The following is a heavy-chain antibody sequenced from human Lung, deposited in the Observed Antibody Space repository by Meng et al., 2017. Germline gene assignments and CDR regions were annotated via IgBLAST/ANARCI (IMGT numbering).Heavy chain of an antibody. CDR1: RFTVSSNY. CDR3: ARDLRITGTTGYYYYYGMDV. D-gene: IGHD1-7*01. J-gene: IGHJ6*02. Sequence: GESLKISCAASRFTVSSNYMSWVRQAPGKGLEWVSVIYSGGSTYYADSVKGRFTISRDNSKNTLYLQMNSLRAEDTAVYYCARDLRITGTTGYYYYYGMDVWGQGTTVTVSS. V-gene: IGHV3-53*01. CDR2: IYSGGST.